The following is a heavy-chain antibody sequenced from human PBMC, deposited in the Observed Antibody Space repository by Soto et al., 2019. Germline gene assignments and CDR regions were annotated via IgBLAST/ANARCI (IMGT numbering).Heavy chain of an antibody. V-gene: IGHV3-23*04. CDR3: ARGLRWFDAFDI. D-gene: IGHD4-17*01. Sequence: VESGGGLVQTGGSLRLSCAASGFTFSSYAMSWVRQAPGKGLEWVSGISGSDDSTYNADSLKGRFSISRDNSKTTLFLQMNTLRAEDTAVYYCARGLRWFDAFDIWGQGTMVTVSS. J-gene: IGHJ3*02. CDR1: GFTFSSYA. CDR2: ISGSDDST.